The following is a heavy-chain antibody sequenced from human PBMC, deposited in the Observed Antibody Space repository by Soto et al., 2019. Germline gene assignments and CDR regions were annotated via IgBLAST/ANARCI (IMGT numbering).Heavy chain of an antibody. CDR3: AKAVGNWNHVRYPWFDP. CDR2: ISGSGGST. Sequence: GGSLRLSCAASGFTFSSYAMSWVRQAPGKGLEWVSAISGSGGSTYYADSVKGRFTISRDNSKNTLYLQMNSLRAEDTAVYYCAKAVGNWNHVRYPWFDPWGQGALVTVSS. CDR1: GFTFSSYA. J-gene: IGHJ5*02. D-gene: IGHD1-1*01. V-gene: IGHV3-23*01.